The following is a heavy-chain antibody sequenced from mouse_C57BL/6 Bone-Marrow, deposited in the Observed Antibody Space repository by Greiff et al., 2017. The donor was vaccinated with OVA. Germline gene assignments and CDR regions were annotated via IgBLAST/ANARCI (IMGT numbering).Heavy chain of an antibody. D-gene: IGHD1-1*01. CDR1: GFNIQNTY. J-gene: IGHJ3*02. CDR2: IDPAHGNT. Sequence: EVQLQQSVAELVRPGASVKLSCTASGFNIQNTYMHWVKQRPEQGLEWIGRIDPAHGNTKYAPKFQGKATITADTSSNTAYLQLSSLTSEDTAIYYCDYGSSWWGQGTLVTVSA. CDR3: DYGSSW. V-gene: IGHV14-3*01.